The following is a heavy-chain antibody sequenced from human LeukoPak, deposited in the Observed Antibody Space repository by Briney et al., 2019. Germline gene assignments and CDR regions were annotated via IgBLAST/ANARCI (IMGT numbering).Heavy chain of an antibody. J-gene: IGHJ2*01. CDR1: GGTFSSYA. D-gene: IGHD3-22*01. V-gene: IGHV1-69*05. CDR3: ARVHYDSSGYYPYWHFDL. CDR2: IIPIFGTA. Sequence: SVKVSCKASGGTFSSYAISWVRQAPGQGLEWMGGIIPIFGTANYAQKFQGRVTITTDESTSTAYMELSSLRSEDAAVYYCARVHYDSSGYYPYWHFDLLGRGTLVTVSS.